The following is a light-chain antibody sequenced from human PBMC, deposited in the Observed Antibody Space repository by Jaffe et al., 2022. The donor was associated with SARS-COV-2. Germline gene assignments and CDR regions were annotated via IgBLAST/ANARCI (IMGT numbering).Light chain of an antibody. Sequence: EIVMTQSPATLSVSPGARATLSCRASQSISSDLAWYQQKPGQAPRLLIYAASTRASGVPARFSGSGSGTEFTLTISSLQSEDFAVYYCQQYNTWSPMYTFGQGTNLEIK. CDR3: QQYNTWSPMYT. CDR2: AAS. J-gene: IGKJ2*01. V-gene: IGKV3-15*01. CDR1: QSISSD.